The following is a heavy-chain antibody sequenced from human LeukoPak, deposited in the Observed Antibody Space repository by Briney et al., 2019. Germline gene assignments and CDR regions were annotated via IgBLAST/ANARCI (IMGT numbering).Heavy chain of an antibody. CDR2: FYTAVGT. J-gene: IGHJ4*02. Sequence: SQTLCLTSSVSGGSISSYFWSCIRQPPGKGLEWIGRFYTAVGTNYNPSLKSRVSMSVDTSKNQFFLKLTSVTAADTAIYYCTRDEGYYYGSASPPRLHSWGQGTLVTVSS. CDR3: TRDEGYYYGSASPPRLHS. CDR1: GGSISSYF. V-gene: IGHV4-4*07. D-gene: IGHD3-10*01.